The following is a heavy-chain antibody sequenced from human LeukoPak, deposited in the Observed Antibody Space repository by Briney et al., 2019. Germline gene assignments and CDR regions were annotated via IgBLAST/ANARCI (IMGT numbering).Heavy chain of an antibody. D-gene: IGHD3-10*01. V-gene: IGHV3-21*01. CDR1: GFTFSSYS. J-gene: IGHJ4*02. CDR2: ISSSSSYI. CDR3: ARERPNDYGSGSSAFDY. Sequence: PGGSLRLSCAASGFTFSSYSMNWVRQAPGKGLEWVSSISSSSSYIYYADSVKGRFTISRDNAKNSLYLQMNSLRAEDTAVYYCARERPNDYGSGSSAFDYWGQGTLVTVSS.